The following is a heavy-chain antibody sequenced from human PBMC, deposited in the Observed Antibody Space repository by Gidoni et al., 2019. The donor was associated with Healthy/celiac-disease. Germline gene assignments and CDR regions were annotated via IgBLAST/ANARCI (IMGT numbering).Heavy chain of an antibody. CDR3: AKIPMGTYGSGSY. J-gene: IGHJ4*02. CDR1: GSTFSSYG. V-gene: IGHV3-30*18. D-gene: IGHD3-10*01. CDR2: ISYDGSNK. Sequence: QVQLVESGGGLVQPGRSLRLSCAASGSTFSSYGMHWVRRAPGKGLELVAVISYDGSNKYYADSVKCRFTISRDNSKNTLYLQMNSLRAEDTAVYYCAKIPMGTYGSGSYWGQGTLVTVSS.